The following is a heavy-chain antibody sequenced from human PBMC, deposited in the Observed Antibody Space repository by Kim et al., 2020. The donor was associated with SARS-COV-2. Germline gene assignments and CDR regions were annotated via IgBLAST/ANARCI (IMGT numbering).Heavy chain of an antibody. Sequence: SGPTLVNPTQTLTLTRTFSGFSLSTSGMCVSWIRQPPGKALEWRALIDWDDDKYYSTALKTRLTISKDTSKNQVVLTMTNMDPVDTATYYCARTRVEMATIVFYYYGMDVWGQGTTVTVSS. J-gene: IGHJ6*02. D-gene: IGHD5-12*01. V-gene: IGHV2-70*01. CDR1: GFSLSTSGMC. CDR2: IDWDDDK. CDR3: ARTRVEMATIVFYYYGMDV.